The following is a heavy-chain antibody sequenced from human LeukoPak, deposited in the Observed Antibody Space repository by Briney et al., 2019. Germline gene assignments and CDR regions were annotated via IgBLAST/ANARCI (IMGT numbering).Heavy chain of an antibody. J-gene: IGHJ4*02. CDR1: GGSISSYY. CDR2: IYYSGST. D-gene: IGHD3-22*01. Sequence: SETLSLTCTVSGGSISSYYWSWIRQPPGKGLEWIGYIYYSGSTNYNPSLKSRVTISVDTSKNQFSLKPNSVTAADTAVYYCARDRYYYDSTSAFDYWGQGTLVTVSS. V-gene: IGHV4-59*12. CDR3: ARDRYYYDSTSAFDY.